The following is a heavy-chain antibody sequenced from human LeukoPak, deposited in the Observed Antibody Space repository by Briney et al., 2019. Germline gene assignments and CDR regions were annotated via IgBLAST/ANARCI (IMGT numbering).Heavy chain of an antibody. D-gene: IGHD3-22*01. CDR2: IYYSGST. Sequence: SETLCLTCTVSGGSISSYYWSWIRQPPGKGLEWIGYIYYSGSTNYSPSLKSRVTISVDTSKNQFSLKLSSVTAADTAVYYCASRYDSSGFYYYYYMDVWGKGTTVTVSS. CDR1: GGSISSYY. CDR3: ASRYDSSGFYYYYYMDV. J-gene: IGHJ6*03. V-gene: IGHV4-59*12.